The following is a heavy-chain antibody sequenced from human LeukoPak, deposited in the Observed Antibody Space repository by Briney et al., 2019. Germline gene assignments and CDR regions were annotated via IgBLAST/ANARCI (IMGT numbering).Heavy chain of an antibody. V-gene: IGHV1-8*01. CDR2: MNPNSGNT. J-gene: IGHJ4*02. CDR3: AKSAGGAYYFDY. Sequence: GASVKVSCKTSGYTFTSYDINWVRQATGQGLEWMGWMNPNSGNTGYAQKIQGRVTMTRNTSISTAYMELSSLRSEDTAVCYCAKSAGGAYYFDYWGQGTLVTVSS. D-gene: IGHD3-10*01. CDR1: GYTFTSYD.